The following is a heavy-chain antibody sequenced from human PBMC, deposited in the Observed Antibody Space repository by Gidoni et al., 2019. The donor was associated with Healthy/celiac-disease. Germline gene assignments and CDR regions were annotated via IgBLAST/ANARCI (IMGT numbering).Heavy chain of an antibody. J-gene: IGHJ6*02. V-gene: IGHV3-64*01. CDR2: ISSNGGST. CDR1: GFTFSSYA. Sequence: EVQLVESGGGLVQPGGSMRLSCAASGFTFSSYAMHWVRQAPGKGLEYVSAISSNGGSTYYANSVKGRFTISRDNSKNTLYLQMGSLRAEDMAVYYCARGPTVYASYYYYYGMDVWGQGTTVTVSS. CDR3: ARGPTVYASYYYYYGMDV. D-gene: IGHD3-16*01.